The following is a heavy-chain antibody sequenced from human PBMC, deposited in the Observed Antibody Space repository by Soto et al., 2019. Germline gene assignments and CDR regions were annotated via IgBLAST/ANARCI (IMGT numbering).Heavy chain of an antibody. D-gene: IGHD6-13*01. CDR1: GFTFSSYA. J-gene: IGHJ6*03. V-gene: IGHV3-23*01. CDR2: ISGSGGST. CDR3: AKDSEFGAAAGTGRYYYYYMDV. Sequence: GGSLRLSCAASGFTFSSYAMSWVRQAPGKGLEWVSAISGSGGSTYYADSVKGRFTISRDNSKNTLYLQMNSLRAEDTAVYYCAKDSEFGAAAGTGRYYYYYMDVWGKGTTVTVSS.